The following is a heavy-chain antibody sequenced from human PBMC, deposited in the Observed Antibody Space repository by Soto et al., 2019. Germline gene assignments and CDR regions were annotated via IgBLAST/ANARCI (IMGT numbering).Heavy chain of an antibody. CDR2: IDYSGNI. J-gene: IGHJ4*02. Sequence: QLQLQESGPGLVKPSETLSLTCNASGGSITSSGSAWCWIRQSPGQGLGWIGTIDYSGNIYYIPSLKSRITISVDTSKKQSSLKLSTVTAADKAAYYCARHIHNQGFEYYFDSWGQGTLVTVSS. V-gene: IGHV4-39*01. CDR1: GGSITSSGSA. CDR3: ARHIHNQGFEYYFDS. D-gene: IGHD1-1*01.